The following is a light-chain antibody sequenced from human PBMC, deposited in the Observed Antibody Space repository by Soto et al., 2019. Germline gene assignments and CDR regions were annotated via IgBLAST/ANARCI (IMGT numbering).Light chain of an antibody. CDR3: QQHTLYPST. CDR1: ESIKSW. CDR2: KAS. J-gene: IGKJ1*01. Sequence: IQMTHSPSSLSASIGYVFTITCLASESIKSWLAWYQHKPGKSPKFLIYKASSLESGVPSRFSGSGSGTEFTLTISSLQPEDFATYYCQQHTLYPSTFGHGTKVDIK. V-gene: IGKV1-5*03.